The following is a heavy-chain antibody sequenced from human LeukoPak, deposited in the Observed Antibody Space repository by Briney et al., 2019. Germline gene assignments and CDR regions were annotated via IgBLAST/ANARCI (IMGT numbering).Heavy chain of an antibody. CDR3: GRGAYRSSWYGLDY. V-gene: IGHV4-34*01. D-gene: IGHD6-13*01. CDR1: GGSFSGYY. J-gene: IGHJ4*02. CDR2: INHSGST. Sequence: SETLSLTCAVYGGSFSGYYWSWIRQPPGKGLEWIGEINHSGSTNYNPSLKSRVTISVDTSKNQFSLKLSSVTAADTAVYYCGRGAYRSSWYGLDYWGQGTLVTVSS.